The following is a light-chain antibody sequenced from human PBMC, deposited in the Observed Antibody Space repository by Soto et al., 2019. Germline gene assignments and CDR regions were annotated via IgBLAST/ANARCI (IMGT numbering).Light chain of an antibody. J-gene: IGKJ2*01. CDR2: GAS. CDR1: QRVSSD. V-gene: IGKV3-15*01. Sequence: EIVMTQSPATLSVSPGERATLSCRASQRVSSDLAWYQQKPGQAPRLLIYGASTRATGIPARFSGSGSGTEFTLTISSLQSEDFAVYYCQQYNKWPYTLGQGTKLEIK. CDR3: QQYNKWPYT.